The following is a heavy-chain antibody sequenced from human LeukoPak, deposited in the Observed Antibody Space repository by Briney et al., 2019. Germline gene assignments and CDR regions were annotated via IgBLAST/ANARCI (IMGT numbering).Heavy chain of an antibody. CDR2: MNPNSGNT. J-gene: IGHJ5*02. Sequence: GASVKVSCKASGYTFTSYDINWVRQATGQGLEWMGWMNPNSGNTGYARKFQGRVTMTRNTSISTAYMELSSLRSEDTAVYYCARGRTGTTRGNWFDPWGQGTLVIVSS. V-gene: IGHV1-8*01. CDR1: GYTFTSYD. CDR3: ARGRTGTTRGNWFDP. D-gene: IGHD1-7*01.